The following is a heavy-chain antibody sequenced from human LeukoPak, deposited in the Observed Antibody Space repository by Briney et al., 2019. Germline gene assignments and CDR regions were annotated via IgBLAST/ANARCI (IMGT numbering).Heavy chain of an antibody. D-gene: IGHD2/OR15-2a*01. J-gene: IGHJ4*02. V-gene: IGHV4-59*06. Sequence: SETLSLTCALYGRSFSGYYWSWMRQPPGKGLKWIGYIYYNGTTYDNPSLKSRVTISVDTSKNQFSLKLSAVTAADTAVYYCARKDGDYWGRGTLVIVSS. CDR1: GRSFSGYY. CDR2: IYYNGTT. CDR3: ARKDGDY.